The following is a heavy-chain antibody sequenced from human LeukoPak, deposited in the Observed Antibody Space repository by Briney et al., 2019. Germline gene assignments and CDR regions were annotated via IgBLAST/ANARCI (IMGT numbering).Heavy chain of an antibody. Sequence: PSETLSLTCAVSGYSISSGYYWGWIRQPPGKGLEWTGSIYHSGSTYYNPSLKSRVTISVDTSKNQFSLKLSSVTAADTAVYYCASVRDWNYYYWGQGTLVTVSS. J-gene: IGHJ4*02. CDR3: ASVRDWNYYY. D-gene: IGHD1-7*01. V-gene: IGHV4-38-2*01. CDR2: IYHSGST. CDR1: GYSISSGYY.